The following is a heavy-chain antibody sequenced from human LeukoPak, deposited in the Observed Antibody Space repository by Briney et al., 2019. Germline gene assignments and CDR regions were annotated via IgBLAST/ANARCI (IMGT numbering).Heavy chain of an antibody. CDR1: GYTFTSYY. V-gene: IGHV1-46*01. CDR3: ARGAIAAAGTGWFDP. D-gene: IGHD6-13*01. CDR2: INPSGGST. Sequence: ASVKVSCKASGYTFTSYYMHWVRQAPGQGLEWVGLINPSGGSTSYVQKFQGRVTVTRDVSTNTVYMELSSLRSEDTAVYYCARGAIAAAGTGWFDPWGQGTLVTVSS. J-gene: IGHJ5*02.